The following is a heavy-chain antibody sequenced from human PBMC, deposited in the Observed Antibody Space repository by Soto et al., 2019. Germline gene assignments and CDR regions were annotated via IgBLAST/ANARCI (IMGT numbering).Heavy chain of an antibody. CDR1: GGSISIGGYY. Sequence: QVQLLESGPGLVKPSQTLSLTCTVSGGSISIGGYYWSWIRQHPGKGLEWIGYIYYSGVTYYSPSLNSRVTISIDTSKNQFSLKLSSVTAADTAVYYCAGGVLYWGQGTLVTVSS. CDR2: IYYSGVT. J-gene: IGHJ4*02. V-gene: IGHV4-31*03. CDR3: AGGVLY.